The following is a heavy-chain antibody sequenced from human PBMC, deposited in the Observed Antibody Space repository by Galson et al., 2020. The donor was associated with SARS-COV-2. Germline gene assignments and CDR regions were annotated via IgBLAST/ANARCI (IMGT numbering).Heavy chain of an antibody. CDR3: ARDRTGGRWLQPFFV. CDR1: GGTFSSYA. J-gene: IGHJ6*02. Sequence: SVKVSCKASGGTFSSYAISWVRQAPGQGLEWMGGIIPNFGTANYAQKFQGRVTITADESTSTAYMELSSLRSEDTAVYYCARDRTGGRWLQPFFVWGQVTTVTVSS. V-gene: IGHV1-69*13. CDR2: IIPNFGTA. D-gene: IGHD5-12*01.